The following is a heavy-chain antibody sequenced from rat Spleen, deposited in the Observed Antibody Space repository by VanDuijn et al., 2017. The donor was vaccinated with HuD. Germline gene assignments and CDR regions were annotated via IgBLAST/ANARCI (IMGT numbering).Heavy chain of an antibody. CDR3: AREYITDYYYGHYFDY. J-gene: IGHJ2*01. CDR2: ISYDGGST. V-gene: IGHV5-20*01. Sequence: EVQLVESDGGLVQPGRSLKLSCAASGFTFSTFPMAWVRQAPTKGLEWVASISYDGGSTYYRDSVKGRFTISRDNAKSSLCLQMDSLRSEDTATYYCAREYITDYYYGHYFDYWGQGVMVTVSS. CDR1: GFTFSTFP. D-gene: IGHD1-6*01.